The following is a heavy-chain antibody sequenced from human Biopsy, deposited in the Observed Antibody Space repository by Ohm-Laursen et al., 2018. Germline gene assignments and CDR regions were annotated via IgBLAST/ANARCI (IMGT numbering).Heavy chain of an antibody. Sequence: SDTLSLTWAVSGDSISTCYWSWIRQPPGKGLQWIGYIYYTGNTDYNPSLQSRVTISVDTSKNHFSLRLRSMTPADTAMYYCARDRGYYSDRTVPGYFDLWGRGTLVTVSS. CDR3: ARDRGYYSDRTVPGYFDL. CDR2: IYYTGNT. J-gene: IGHJ2*01. D-gene: IGHD3-22*01. V-gene: IGHV4-59*01. CDR1: GDSISTCY.